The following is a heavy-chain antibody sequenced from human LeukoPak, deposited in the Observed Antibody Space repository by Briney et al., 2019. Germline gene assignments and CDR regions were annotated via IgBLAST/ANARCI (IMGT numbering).Heavy chain of an antibody. J-gene: IGHJ4*02. D-gene: IGHD3-9*01. V-gene: IGHV4-59*01. CDR2: IYYSGST. CDR1: GGSISSYY. CDR3: ARSPYYDILTGYYPPPDY. Sequence: KPSETLSLTCTVSGGSISSYYWSWIRQPPGKGLEWIGYIYYSGSTNYNPSLKSRVTISVDTSKNQFSLKLSSVTAADTAVYYCARSPYYDILTGYYPPPDYWSQGTLVTVSS.